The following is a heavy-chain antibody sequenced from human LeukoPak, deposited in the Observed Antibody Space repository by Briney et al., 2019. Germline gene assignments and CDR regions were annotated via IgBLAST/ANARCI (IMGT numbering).Heavy chain of an antibody. CDR3: ARDSSGYLESFGY. J-gene: IGHJ4*02. CDR1: GDSMNNYF. D-gene: IGHD3-22*01. V-gene: IGHV4-4*07. Sequence: SETLSLTCTVSGDSMNNYFWSWIRQPAGKGLEWIGRIFATGNTNYNPSLKSRVTMSVDTSKNQFSLDLSSVTAADTAVYFCARDSSGYLESFGYWGQGTLVTVSS. CDR2: IFATGNT.